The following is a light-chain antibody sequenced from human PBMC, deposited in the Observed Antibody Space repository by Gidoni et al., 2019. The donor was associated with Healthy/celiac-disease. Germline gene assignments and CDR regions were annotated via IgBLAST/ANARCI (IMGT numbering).Light chain of an antibody. CDR1: QDIRNY. J-gene: IGKJ4*01. CDR2: DAS. Sequence: DMQLTQSPSSLSASVGDRVTITCQASQDIRNYLNWYQQKPGKAPKLLIYDASNLETGVPSRFSGGGSTTDFTFTISSLQPEDAATYYCQQYDSLPTFGGGTKVEIK. CDR3: QQYDSLPT. V-gene: IGKV1-33*01.